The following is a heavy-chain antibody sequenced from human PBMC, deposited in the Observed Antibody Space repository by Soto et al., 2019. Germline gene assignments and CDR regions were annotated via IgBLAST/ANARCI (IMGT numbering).Heavy chain of an antibody. V-gene: IGHV4-59*01. CDR1: GGSISSYY. CDR3: ARASSAGTWSWFDP. CDR2: IYYSGST. J-gene: IGHJ5*02. Sequence: SETLSLTCTVSGGSISSYYWSWIRQPPGKGLEWIGYIYYSGSTNYNPSLKSRVTISVDTSKNQFSLKLSSVTAADTAVYYCARASSAGTWSWFDPWGQGTLVTVSS. D-gene: IGHD6-13*01.